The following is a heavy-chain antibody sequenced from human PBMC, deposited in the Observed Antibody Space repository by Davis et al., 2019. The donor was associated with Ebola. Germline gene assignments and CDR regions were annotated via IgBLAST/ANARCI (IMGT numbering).Heavy chain of an antibody. CDR1: GFTFSSYA. J-gene: IGHJ5*02. CDR2: ISGSGGST. Sequence: GESLKISCAASGFTFSSYAMSWVRQAPGKGLEWVSAISGSGGSTYYADSVKGRFTISRDNSKNTLYLQMNSLRAEDTAVYYCAKGVCSSTSCYTRWGWFDPWGQGTLVTVSS. D-gene: IGHD2-2*02. CDR3: AKGVCSSTSCYTRWGWFDP. V-gene: IGHV3-23*01.